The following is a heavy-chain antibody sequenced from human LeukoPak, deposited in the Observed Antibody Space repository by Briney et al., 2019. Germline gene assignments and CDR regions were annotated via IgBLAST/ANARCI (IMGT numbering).Heavy chain of an antibody. Sequence: SETLSLTCTVSGGSISSYYWGWIRQPPGKGLEWIGSIYYSGSTYYNPSLKSRVTISVDTSKNQFSLKLSSVTAADTAVYYCARINNWNDDYFDYWGQGTLVTVSS. CDR3: ARINNWNDDYFDY. V-gene: IGHV4-39*07. J-gene: IGHJ4*02. CDR2: IYYSGST. D-gene: IGHD1-1*01. CDR1: GGSISSYY.